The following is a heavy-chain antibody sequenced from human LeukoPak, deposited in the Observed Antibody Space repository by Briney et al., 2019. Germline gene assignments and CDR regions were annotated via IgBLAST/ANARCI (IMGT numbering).Heavy chain of an antibody. V-gene: IGHV3-23*01. CDR1: GFTFSSYA. D-gene: IGHD4-17*01. CDR2: ISGSGGST. J-gene: IGHJ4*02. CDR3: AKYPKTSVTSYYFDY. Sequence: PGGSLRLSCSASGFTFSSYATSWVRQAPGKGLEWVSDISGSGGSTYYADSVKGRFTISRDNSKNKLYLQMNSLRAEDTAVYYCAKYPKTSVTSYYFDYWGQGTLVTVSS.